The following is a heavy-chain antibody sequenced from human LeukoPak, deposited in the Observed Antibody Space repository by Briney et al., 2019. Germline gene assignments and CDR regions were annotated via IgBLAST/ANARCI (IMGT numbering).Heavy chain of an antibody. Sequence: SETLSLTCTISGGSISSSSFYWGWTRQPPGKGLEWIGSGYYSGSTYFNPSLKSRVTISVDTSNNQFSLKLSSVTAADTAVYYCARHYCSSTSCYRSGWFDPWGQGTLVTVSS. V-gene: IGHV4-39*01. CDR3: ARHYCSSTSCYRSGWFDP. CDR2: GYYSGST. CDR1: GGSISSSSFY. J-gene: IGHJ5*02. D-gene: IGHD2-2*01.